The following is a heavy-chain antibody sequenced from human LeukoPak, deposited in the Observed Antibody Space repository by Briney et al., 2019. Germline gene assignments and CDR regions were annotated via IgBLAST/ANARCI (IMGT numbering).Heavy chain of an antibody. CDR1: GVSISSYY. CDR3: ARLTDRYNSLEY. Sequence: SETLSLTCIVSGVSISSYYWSWIRQPPGKGLEWIAYFSYGGITNYNPFLKSRVTISMDTSKNQFSLKLSSVTAADTAVYYCARLTDRYNSLEYWGQGALVTVSS. CDR2: FSYGGIT. J-gene: IGHJ4*02. D-gene: IGHD5-24*01. V-gene: IGHV4-59*01.